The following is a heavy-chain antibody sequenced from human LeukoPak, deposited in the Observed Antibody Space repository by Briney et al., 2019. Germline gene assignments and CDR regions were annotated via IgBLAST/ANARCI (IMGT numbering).Heavy chain of an antibody. CDR1: GDSFSSYY. D-gene: IGHD2-15*01. CDR2: IYSSGST. CDR3: AREAYCSGGSCYSFISY. Sequence: SETLSLTCTVSGDSFSSYYWSWIRQPAGKGLEWIGRIYSSGSTNYNPSLKSRVTMSVDTSKNQFSLELSSVTAADTAVYYCAREAYCSGGSCYSFISYWGQGTLVTVSS. J-gene: IGHJ4*02. V-gene: IGHV4-4*07.